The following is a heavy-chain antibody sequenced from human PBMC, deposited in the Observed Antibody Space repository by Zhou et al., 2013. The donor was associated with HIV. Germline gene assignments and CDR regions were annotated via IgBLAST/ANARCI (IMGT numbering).Heavy chain of an antibody. CDR3: ARGYYYDSNGYYYWVY. CDR1: NYTFNNHG. Sequence: QVQLVQSGAEVKKPGASVKVSCKASNYTFNNHGIIWVRQAPGQGLEWMGWINPNSGGTNYAQKFQGRVTITRDTSISTAYMELNSLRSDDTAVYFCARGYYYDSNGYYYWVYWGQGTLVTVSS. V-gene: IGHV1-2*02. CDR2: INPNSGGT. J-gene: IGHJ4*02. D-gene: IGHD3-22*01.